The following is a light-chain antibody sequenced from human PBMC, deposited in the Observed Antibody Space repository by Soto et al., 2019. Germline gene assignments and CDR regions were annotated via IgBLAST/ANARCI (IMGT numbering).Light chain of an antibody. Sequence: EVVLTQSPATLSLSPGERAALSCRASQSVNNYLAWYQQRPGQAPRLLIYDASNRATGIPVRFSGSGSGTEFTLTISSLEPEDFAVYYCQQRSRWPPTFGQGTKVDIK. J-gene: IGKJ1*01. V-gene: IGKV3-11*01. CDR1: QSVNNY. CDR3: QQRSRWPPT. CDR2: DAS.